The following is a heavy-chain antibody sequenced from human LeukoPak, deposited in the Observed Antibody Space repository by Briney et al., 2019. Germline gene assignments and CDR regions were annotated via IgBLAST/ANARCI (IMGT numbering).Heavy chain of an antibody. J-gene: IGHJ4*02. CDR2: INGNGGGT. CDR3: VRAIVGATLDY. V-gene: IGHV3-64D*06. CDR1: GFIFSNHA. Sequence: GGSLRLSCSASGFIFSNHAMHWVRQAPGKGLEYVSAINGNGGGTYNADSVKGRFTISRDNSKNTLYLQMSSLRADDTAVYYSVRAIVGATLDYWGQGTLVTVSS. D-gene: IGHD1-26*01.